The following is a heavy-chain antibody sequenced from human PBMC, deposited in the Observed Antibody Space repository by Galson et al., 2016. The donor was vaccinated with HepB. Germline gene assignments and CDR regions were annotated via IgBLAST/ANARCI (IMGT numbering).Heavy chain of an antibody. CDR2: IFGRGNT. CDR1: GFTVSDNH. J-gene: IGHJ4*02. CDR3: AGYGGNSV. V-gene: IGHV3-53*01. D-gene: IGHD4-23*01. Sequence: SPRLSCAAAGFTVSDNHVTWIRQAPGKGLECVSVIFGRGNTYYADSVEGRFTISRDNARNTVYLQMNSLRTEDTAVYYCAGYGGNSVWGQGTLVTVSS.